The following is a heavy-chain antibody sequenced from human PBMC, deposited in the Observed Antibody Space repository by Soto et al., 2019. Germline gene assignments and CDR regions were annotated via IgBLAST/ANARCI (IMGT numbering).Heavy chain of an antibody. Sequence: QVQLVQSGAEVKKPGSSVKVSCKASGGTFSSYAISWVRQAPGQGLEWMGGIIPIFGTANYAQKFQGRVTITADKSTSTAFMGLGSLRSEDTAVYYFARAISNLNDSLWAAFVIWGQGTMVTVSS. J-gene: IGHJ3*02. V-gene: IGHV1-69*14. D-gene: IGHD1-20*01. CDR1: GGTFSSYA. CDR3: ARAISNLNDSLWAAFVI. CDR2: IIPIFGTA.